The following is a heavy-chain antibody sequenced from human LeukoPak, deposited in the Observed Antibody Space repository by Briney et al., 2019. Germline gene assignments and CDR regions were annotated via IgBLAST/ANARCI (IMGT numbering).Heavy chain of an antibody. CDR1: GFTFSDYY. D-gene: IGHD6-19*01. CDR2: ISSSGGTI. CDR3: AKDLSTSGWILDY. V-gene: IGHV3-11*01. Sequence: GGSLRLSCAASGFTFSDYYMSWIRQAPGKGRVWVSYISSSGGTIYYADSVKGRFTISRDNSKNSLYLQMNSLRTEDTALYYCAKDLSTSGWILDYWGQGTLLTVSS. J-gene: IGHJ4*02.